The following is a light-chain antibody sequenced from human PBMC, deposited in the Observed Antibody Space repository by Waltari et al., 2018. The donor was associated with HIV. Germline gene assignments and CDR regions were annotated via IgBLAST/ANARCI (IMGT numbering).Light chain of an antibody. J-gene: IGLJ2*01. CDR1: SSDVGGYNY. Sequence: QSALTQPRSVSGSPGQSVAISCTGTSSDVGGYNYVSWYQQYPGKTPQVIIFDVTERPSGVPERFSGSKSGNTASLTISGLQADDEADYYCSSYAGTYVVFGGGTKLTVL. CDR2: DVT. CDR3: SSYAGTYVV. V-gene: IGLV2-11*01.